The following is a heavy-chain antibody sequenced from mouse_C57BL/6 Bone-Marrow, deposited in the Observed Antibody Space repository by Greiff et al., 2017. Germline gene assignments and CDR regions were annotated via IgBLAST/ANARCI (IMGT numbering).Heavy chain of an antibody. CDR2: ISSGGDYI. Sequence: EVQGVESGAGLVKPGGSLKLSCAASGFTFSSYAMSWVRQTPEKWLEWVADISSGGDYIDSADTVTGRFPISSDNARNTLYLQMSSLKSEDTAVYYCTRFYDYDRGFDYWGQGTTLTVSA. J-gene: IGHJ2*01. D-gene: IGHD2-4*01. CDR1: GFTFSSYA. CDR3: TRFYDYDRGFDY. V-gene: IGHV5-9-1*02.